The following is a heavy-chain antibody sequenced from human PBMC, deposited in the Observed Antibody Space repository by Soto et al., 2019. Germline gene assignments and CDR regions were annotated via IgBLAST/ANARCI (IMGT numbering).Heavy chain of an antibody. D-gene: IGHD3-22*01. CDR2: ISYDGSNK. Sequence: QVQLVESGGGVVQPGRSLRLSCAASGFTFSSYGMHWVHQAPGKGLEWVAVISYDGSNKYYADSVKGRFTISRDNSKNTLYLQMNSLRAEDTAVYYCAKDAFGYYDSSGSYGMDVWDQGTTVTVSS. CDR1: GFTFSSYG. CDR3: AKDAFGYYDSSGSYGMDV. J-gene: IGHJ6*02. V-gene: IGHV3-30*18.